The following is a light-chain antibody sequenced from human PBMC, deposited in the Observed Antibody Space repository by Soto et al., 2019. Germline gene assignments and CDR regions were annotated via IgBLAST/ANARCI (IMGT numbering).Light chain of an antibody. J-gene: IGLJ3*02. Sequence: QSVLTQPASVSGSPGQSITVSCTGTSSDIGASNYVSWYQQHPGKAPKLIISEDSNRPSGVSNRFSGSKSGSTASLTISGLHAEDEADYYCTAYTSSTTSVFGGGTKLTVL. CDR3: TAYTSSTTSV. CDR2: EDS. CDR1: SSDIGASNY. V-gene: IGLV2-14*01.